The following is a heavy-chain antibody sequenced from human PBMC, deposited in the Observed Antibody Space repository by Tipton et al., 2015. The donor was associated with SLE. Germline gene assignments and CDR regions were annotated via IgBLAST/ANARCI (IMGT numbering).Heavy chain of an antibody. CDR3: ARDRSTYYFDY. J-gene: IGHJ4*02. CDR1: GGSFSGYY. D-gene: IGHD5/OR15-5a*01. V-gene: IGHV4-34*01. CDR2: INHSGST. Sequence: TLSLTCAVYGGSFSGYYWSWIRQSPGKGLEWIGDINHSGSTNYNPSLKSRVTLSLDTSKNQYSLELRSVTAADSAVYYCARDRSTYYFDYWGQGTLVTVSS.